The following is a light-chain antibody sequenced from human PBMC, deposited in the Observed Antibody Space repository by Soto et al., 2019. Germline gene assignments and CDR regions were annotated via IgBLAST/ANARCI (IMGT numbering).Light chain of an antibody. J-gene: IGLJ3*02. CDR1: PSNIGAGYA. CDR3: QSYDSRLSIWV. CDR2: GNN. Sequence: QSVLTQPPSVSGAPGQRVIITCTGSPSNIGAGYAVHWYRRLPGTAPKLLISGNNNRPSGVPDRFSGSKSGTSASLAIARLQAEDEADYYCQSYDSRLSIWVVGGGTQLTVL. V-gene: IGLV1-40*01.